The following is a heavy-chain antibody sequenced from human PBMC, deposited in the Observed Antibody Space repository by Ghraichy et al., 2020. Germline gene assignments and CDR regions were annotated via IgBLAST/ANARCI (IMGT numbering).Heavy chain of an antibody. Sequence: GGSLRLSCAASGFTFSGYAMHWVRQAPAKGLEWVAFISHDGSKKYYVDSVKGRFTISRDSSKNTLSLQMNSLRPEDTALYYCARDRITMVRGVPYYFDYWGQGTLVTVSS. D-gene: IGHD3-10*01. J-gene: IGHJ4*02. CDR2: ISHDGSKK. CDR3: ARDRITMVRGVPYYFDY. V-gene: IGHV3-30*04. CDR1: GFTFSGYA.